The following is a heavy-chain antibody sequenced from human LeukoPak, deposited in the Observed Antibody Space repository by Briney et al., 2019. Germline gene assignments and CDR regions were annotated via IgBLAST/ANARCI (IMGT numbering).Heavy chain of an antibody. Sequence: GESLKISCKGSGYSFTSYWIGWGRQMPGKGLEWMGIIYPGDSDTRYSPSFQGQVTISADKSISTAYLQWSSLKASDTAMYYCARRRYCGGDCYDRAFDIWGQGTMVTVSS. J-gene: IGHJ3*02. CDR3: ARRRYCGGDCYDRAFDI. CDR1: GYSFTSYW. V-gene: IGHV5-51*01. CDR2: IYPGDSDT. D-gene: IGHD2-21*02.